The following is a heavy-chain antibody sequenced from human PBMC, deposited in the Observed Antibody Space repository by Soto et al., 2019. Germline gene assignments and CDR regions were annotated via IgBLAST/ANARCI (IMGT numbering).Heavy chain of an antibody. V-gene: IGHV3-23*01. D-gene: IGHD3-10*01. CDR3: AKGTYYYGSAPYYFDY. Sequence: LRLSCAASGFTFSSYAMSWVRQAPGKGLEWVSGISDSGGSTYYADSVKGRFTISRDNSKNTLYLQMNSLRAEDTAVYYRAKGTYYYGSAPYYFDYWGQGTLVTVSS. J-gene: IGHJ4*02. CDR1: GFTFSSYA. CDR2: ISDSGGST.